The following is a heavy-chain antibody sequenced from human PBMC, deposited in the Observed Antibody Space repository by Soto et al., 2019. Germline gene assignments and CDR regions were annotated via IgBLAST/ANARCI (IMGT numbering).Heavy chain of an antibody. J-gene: IGHJ6*02. CDR2: IIPVFGTP. CDR3: ARGDATKIVVTTYYAMDV. CDR1: GGSLSNYG. V-gene: IGHV1-69*12. D-gene: IGHD3-22*01. Sequence: QVQLVQSGAAVKKPGSSVKVSCKASGGSLSNYGISWVRQAPGQGLEWMGAIIPVFGTPNYAQKFQDRVTITADESTTTVYMEVRSPTSEDTAVYYCARGDATKIVVTTYYAMDVWGQGTTVTVSS.